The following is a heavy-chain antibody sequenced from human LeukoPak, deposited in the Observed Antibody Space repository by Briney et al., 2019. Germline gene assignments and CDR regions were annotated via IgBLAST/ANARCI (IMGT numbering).Heavy chain of an antibody. Sequence: GGSLRLSCAASGFTFSRYWMTWVRQAPGKGLEWVANIKQDGSEKYYVDSVKGRFTISRDNAKNSLYLQMNSLRAEDTAVYYCARVGGAYYGSGSYYSGYWGQGTLVTVSS. V-gene: IGHV3-7*01. CDR3: ARVGGAYYGSGSYYSGY. CDR1: GFTFSRYW. D-gene: IGHD3-10*01. J-gene: IGHJ4*02. CDR2: IKQDGSEK.